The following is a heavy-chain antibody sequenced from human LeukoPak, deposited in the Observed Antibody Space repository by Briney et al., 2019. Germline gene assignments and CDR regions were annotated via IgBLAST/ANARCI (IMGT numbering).Heavy chain of an antibody. CDR1: GYSISSGYY. J-gene: IGHJ5*02. V-gene: IGHV4-38-2*02. CDR3: ARVPGPNWFDP. Sequence: SETLSLTCTVSGYSISSGYYWGWMRQPPGKGLEWIGSMCHSGSTYYNPSLKSRVTISEDTSKNQFSLKLSSVTAADTAVYYCARVPGPNWFDPWGQGTLVTVSS. CDR2: MCHSGST.